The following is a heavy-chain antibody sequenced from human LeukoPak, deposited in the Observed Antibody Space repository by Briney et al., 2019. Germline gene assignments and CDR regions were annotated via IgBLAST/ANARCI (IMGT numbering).Heavy chain of an antibody. CDR1: GFTFSSYS. V-gene: IGHV3-21*01. CDR3: ARKARGYSYGLHLDY. J-gene: IGHJ4*02. CDR2: ISSSSSYI. Sequence: PGGSLRLSCAASGFTFSSYSMNWVRQAPGKGLEWVSSISSSSSYIYYADSVKGRFTISRDNAKNSLYLQMNSLRAEDTAVYYCARKARGYSYGLHLDYWGQGTLVTVSS. D-gene: IGHD5-18*01.